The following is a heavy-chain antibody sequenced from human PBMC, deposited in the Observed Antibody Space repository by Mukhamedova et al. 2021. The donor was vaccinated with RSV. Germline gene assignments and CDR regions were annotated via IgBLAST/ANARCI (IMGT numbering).Heavy chain of an antibody. J-gene: IGHJ6*02. Sequence: GLEWVSAISGSGGSTYYADSVKGRFTISRDNSKNTLYLQMNSLRAEDTAVYYCAKDSGGVVGYYGMDVWGPGTTVTVSS. V-gene: IGHV3-23*01. CDR3: AKDSGGVVGYYGMDV. CDR2: ISGSGGST. D-gene: IGHD2-2*01.